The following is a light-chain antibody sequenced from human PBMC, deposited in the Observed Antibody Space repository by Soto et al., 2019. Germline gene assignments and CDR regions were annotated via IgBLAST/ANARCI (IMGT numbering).Light chain of an antibody. CDR3: QQSYSIPRT. Sequence: EIELTQSPGTLSLSPGERATLSCRASQTVSGSQLAWYQQRPGQPPRLLIFDASRRATGIPDRFSGSGSGTDFSLTISSLQPEDFATYYCQQSYSIPRTFGQGTKVDIK. CDR1: QTVSGSQ. CDR2: DAS. V-gene: IGKV3D-20*02. J-gene: IGKJ1*01.